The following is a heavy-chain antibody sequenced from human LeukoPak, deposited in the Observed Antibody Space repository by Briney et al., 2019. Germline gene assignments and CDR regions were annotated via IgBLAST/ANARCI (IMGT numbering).Heavy chain of an antibody. Sequence: SETLSLTCTVSGGSVSSGSYYWSWIRQPAGKGLEWIGRIYTSGSTNYNPSLKSRVTISVDTSKNQFSLKLSSVTAADTAVYYCPRGVGAEGYNWFDPWGQGTLVTVSS. CDR2: IYTSGST. D-gene: IGHD1-26*01. V-gene: IGHV4-61*02. CDR1: GGSVSSGSYY. J-gene: IGHJ5*02. CDR3: PRGVGAEGYNWFDP.